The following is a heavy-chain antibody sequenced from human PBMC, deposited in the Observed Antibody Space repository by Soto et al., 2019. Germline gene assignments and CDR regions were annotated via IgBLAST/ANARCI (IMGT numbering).Heavy chain of an antibody. J-gene: IGHJ6*02. CDR3: ARGSMVRGVLKNYYGMDV. Sequence: SATLSLTCSFPCCSIRSGGYYWNWIRQPPGKGLEWIGYIYYSGSTYYNPSLKSRVTISVDTSKNQFSLKLSSVTAADTAVYYCARGSMVRGVLKNYYGMDVWGQGTTVT. D-gene: IGHD3-10*01. CDR1: CCSIRSGGYY. V-gene: IGHV4-31*03. CDR2: IYYSGST.